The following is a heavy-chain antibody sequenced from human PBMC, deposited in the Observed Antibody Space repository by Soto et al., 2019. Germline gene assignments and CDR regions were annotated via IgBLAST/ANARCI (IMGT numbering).Heavy chain of an antibody. CDR1: GFTFSSYR. V-gene: IGHV3-33*01. D-gene: IGHD2-21*01. CDR3: ARDLFPYYFDY. J-gene: IGHJ4*02. CDR2: IWYDGSNK. Sequence: LRLSCAAAGFTFSSYRMHWVRQAPGKGLEWVAVIWYDGSNKYYADSVKGRFTISRDNSKNTLYLQMNSLRAEDTAVYYCARDLFPYYFDYWGQGTLVTVSS.